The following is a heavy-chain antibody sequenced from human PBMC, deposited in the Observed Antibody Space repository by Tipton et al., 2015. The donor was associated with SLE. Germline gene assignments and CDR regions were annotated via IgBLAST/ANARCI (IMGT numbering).Heavy chain of an antibody. J-gene: IGHJ5*02. CDR2: IYDSGST. CDR1: GGSISSSSYY. D-gene: IGHD1-1*01. CDR3: ARGTMRGWFDP. Sequence: TLSLTCTVSGGSISSSSYYWSWVRQPPGKGLEWIGYIYDSGSTKYNPSLKSRVTISVDTSKNQFSLKLSSVTAADTAVYYCARGTMRGWFDPWGQGTLVTVSS. V-gene: IGHV4-61*05.